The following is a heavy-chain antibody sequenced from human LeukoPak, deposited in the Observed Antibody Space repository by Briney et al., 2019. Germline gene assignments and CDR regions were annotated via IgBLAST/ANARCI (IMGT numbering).Heavy chain of an antibody. J-gene: IGHJ4*02. CDR3: ARDSMEY. CDR1: GGSISRYY. V-gene: IGHV4-59*01. CDR2: IFYSGSS. Sequence: KASETLSLTCTVSGGSISRYYWSWIRQPPGTGLEWIGYIFYSGSSNYNPSLKSRVTMSVDTSKNQFSLSLNSVTAADTAVYYCARDSMEYWGQGTLVTVSS. D-gene: IGHD1-1*01.